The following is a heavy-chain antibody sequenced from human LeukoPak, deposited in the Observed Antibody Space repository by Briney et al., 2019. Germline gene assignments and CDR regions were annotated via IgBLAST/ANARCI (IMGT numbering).Heavy chain of an antibody. V-gene: IGHV1-46*01. CDR2: INPSGGST. J-gene: IGHJ3*02. CDR1: GYTFTIYY. CDR3: ARGRRRQDAFDI. Sequence: ASVTVSFKASGYTFTIYYMHWVRQAPGQGLEWMGIINPSGGSTSYAQKFQGRVTMTRDTSTSTVYMELSSLRSEDTAVYYCARGRRRQDAFDIWGQGTMVTVSS.